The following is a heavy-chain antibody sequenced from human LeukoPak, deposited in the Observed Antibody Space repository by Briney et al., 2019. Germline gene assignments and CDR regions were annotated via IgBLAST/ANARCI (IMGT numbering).Heavy chain of an antibody. Sequence: PSETLSLTYTVSGGSISSYYWSWIRQPPGKGLEWIGYIYYSGSTNYNPSLKSRVTISVDTSKNQFSLKLSSVTAADTAVYYCASSSSGWFGLYHYWGQGTLVTVSS. CDR1: GGSISSYY. CDR2: IYYSGST. V-gene: IGHV4-59*01. D-gene: IGHD6-19*01. J-gene: IGHJ4*02. CDR3: ASSSSGWFGLYHY.